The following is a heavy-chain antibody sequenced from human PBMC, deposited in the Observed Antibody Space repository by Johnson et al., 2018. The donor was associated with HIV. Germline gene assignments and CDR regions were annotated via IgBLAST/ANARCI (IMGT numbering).Heavy chain of an antibody. CDR1: GFTFTFYA. V-gene: IGHV3-30-3*01. Sequence: QVQLVESGGGVVQPGRSLRLSCAASGFTFTFYAMHWVRQAPGKGLEWVAVIPYDGSNKYYADSVKGRFTISRDNSKTTLYLQMNSLRAEDTAVYYCAREGNYYDSSSHAFDIWGQGTMVTVSS. J-gene: IGHJ3*02. CDR2: IPYDGSNK. D-gene: IGHD3-22*01. CDR3: AREGNYYDSSSHAFDI.